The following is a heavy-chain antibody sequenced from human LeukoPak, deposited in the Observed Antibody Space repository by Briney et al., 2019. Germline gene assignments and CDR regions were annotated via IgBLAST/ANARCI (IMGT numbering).Heavy chain of an antibody. CDR3: AKCSTAGPSGSLQY. CDR2: ISYDGSDN. D-gene: IGHD6-13*01. J-gene: IGHJ1*01. V-gene: IGHV3-30*18. CDR1: GFTFSSYG. Sequence: PGGSLRLSCAASGFTFSSYGMHWVRQAPGKGLEWVAVISYDGSDNYYADSVKGRFTISRDNSKNTLYLQMSSLRPEDTAVYYFAKCSTAGPSGSLQYWGQGTLVTVSS.